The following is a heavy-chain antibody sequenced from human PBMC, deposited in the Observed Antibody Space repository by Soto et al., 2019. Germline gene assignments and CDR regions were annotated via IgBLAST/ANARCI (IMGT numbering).Heavy chain of an antibody. V-gene: IGHV4-61*01. Sequence: SETLSLTCTVSGCSVNSGSYYWSWIRQPPGKGLEWIGYIYYSGSTNYNPSLKSRVTMSLDTSKNQFSLKLSSVTAADTAVHYCARGSWYYDSSGYLDYWGRGTLVTVSS. CDR3: ARGSWYYDSSGYLDY. J-gene: IGHJ4*02. D-gene: IGHD3-22*01. CDR2: IYYSGST. CDR1: GCSVNSGSYY.